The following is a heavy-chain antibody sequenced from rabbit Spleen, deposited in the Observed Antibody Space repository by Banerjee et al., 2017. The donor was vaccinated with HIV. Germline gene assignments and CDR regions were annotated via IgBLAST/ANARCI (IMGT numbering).Heavy chain of an antibody. V-gene: IGHV1S40*01. CDR3: ARGSATMTMVITGYYFNL. CDR2: IYADSSGST. D-gene: IGHD2-1*01. CDR1: GFSFSSSYY. Sequence: QSLEESGGDLVKPGASLTLTCTASGFSFSSSYYTCWVRQAPGKGLECIACIYADSSGSTWYASWAKGRFTISKTSSTTVTLQMTSLTAADTATYFCARGSATMTMVITGYYFNLWGPGTLVTVS. J-gene: IGHJ4*01.